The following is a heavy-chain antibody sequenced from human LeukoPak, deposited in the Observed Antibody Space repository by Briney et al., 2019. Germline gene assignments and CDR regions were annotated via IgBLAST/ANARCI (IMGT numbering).Heavy chain of an antibody. Sequence: GASVKVSCKASGYTFTSYYMHWVRQAPGQGLEWMGIINPSGGSTSYAQKFQGRVTMTRDMSTSTVYLELSSLRSEDTAVYYCARAGEIAARGFDYWGQGTLVTVSS. V-gene: IGHV1-46*01. CDR2: INPSGGST. J-gene: IGHJ4*02. CDR1: GYTFTSYY. D-gene: IGHD6-6*01. CDR3: ARAGEIAARGFDY.